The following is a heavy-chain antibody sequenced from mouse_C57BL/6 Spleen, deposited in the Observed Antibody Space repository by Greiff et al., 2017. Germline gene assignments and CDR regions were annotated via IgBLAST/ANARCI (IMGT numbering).Heavy chain of an antibody. CDR2: INPSSGYT. Sequence: VQLQESGAELARPGASVKMSCKASGYTFTSYTMHWVKQRPGQGLEWIGYINPSSGYTKYNQKFKDKATLTADKSSSTAYMQLSSLTSEDSAVYYCARSYYGNPDAWFAYWGQGTLVTVSA. J-gene: IGHJ3*01. CDR1: GYTFTSYT. D-gene: IGHD2-10*01. V-gene: IGHV1-4*01. CDR3: ARSYYGNPDAWFAY.